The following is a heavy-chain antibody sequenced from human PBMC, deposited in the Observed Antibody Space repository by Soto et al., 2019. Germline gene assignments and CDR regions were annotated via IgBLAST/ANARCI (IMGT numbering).Heavy chain of an antibody. CDR2: ISGSGDGT. D-gene: IGHD2-8*01. CDR1: GFTVGSHA. V-gene: IGHV3-23*01. J-gene: IGHJ6*02. CDR3: TRSRRSILMVYGFGGMDV. Sequence: PGRSLRLSCAASGFTVGSHAMSWGRQAAVKGLEWVSSISGSGDGTYYGDSVKGRFTISRDSSSSTLYLQMDNLRGEDTAVYFCTRSRRSILMVYGFGGMDVWGQGTTVTVSS.